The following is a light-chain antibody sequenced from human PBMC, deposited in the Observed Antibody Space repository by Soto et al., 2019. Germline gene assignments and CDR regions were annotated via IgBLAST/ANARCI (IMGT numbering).Light chain of an antibody. CDR2: GVS. J-gene: IGKJ1*01. V-gene: IGKV3-20*01. CDR3: QQYGDSPPWT. CDR1: QSVSSNY. Sequence: EIVLTQSPGTLSLSPGERATLSCRASQSVSSNYLAWYQQKAGQAPRLLIYGVSSRATGIPDRFSGSGSGTDFTLTISRLEPEDFAVYYCQQYGDSPPWTFGQGTKV.